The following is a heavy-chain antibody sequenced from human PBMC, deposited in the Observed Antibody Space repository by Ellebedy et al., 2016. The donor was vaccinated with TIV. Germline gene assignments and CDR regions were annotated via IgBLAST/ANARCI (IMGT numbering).Heavy chain of an antibody. CDR2: IFHSGTT. CDR3: ARDVEGYSYPLGY. CDR1: GTSISTPNW. J-gene: IGHJ4*02. Sequence: SETLSLTXAACGTSISTPNWWTWVRQPPGKGLEWIGDIFHSGTTKYNPSLKSRVTISLDKSKNQFSLNLRSVTAADTAVYFCARDVEGYSYPLGYWGQGTLVTVSS. V-gene: IGHV4-4*02. D-gene: IGHD5-18*01.